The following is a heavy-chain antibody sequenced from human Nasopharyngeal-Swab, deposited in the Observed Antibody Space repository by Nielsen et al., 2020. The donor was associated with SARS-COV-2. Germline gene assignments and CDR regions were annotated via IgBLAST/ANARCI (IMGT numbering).Heavy chain of an antibody. Sequence: GGSLRLSCAASGFTFSSYGMHWVRQAPGKGLVWVAVIWYEGSNNYYADSVKGRFTISRDNSKNTLYLQMNSLRAEDTAVYYCARDPYYDILTGYYYYYYMDVWGKGTTVTVSS. CDR3: ARDPYYDILTGYYYYYYMDV. CDR1: GFTFSSYG. J-gene: IGHJ6*03. D-gene: IGHD3-9*01. V-gene: IGHV3-33*01. CDR2: IWYEGSNN.